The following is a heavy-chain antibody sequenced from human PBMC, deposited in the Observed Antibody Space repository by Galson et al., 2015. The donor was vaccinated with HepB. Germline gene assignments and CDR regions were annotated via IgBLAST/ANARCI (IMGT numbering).Heavy chain of an antibody. CDR3: ARPYDSSGYYPDAFDI. CDR2: INTNTGNP. D-gene: IGHD3-22*01. V-gene: IGHV7-4-1*02. CDR1: GYTFTSYA. Sequence: SVKVSCKASGYTFTSYAMNWVRQAPGQGLEWMGWINTNTGNPTYAQGFTGRFVFSLDTSVSTAYLQISGLKAEDTAVYYCARPYDSSGYYPDAFDIWGQGTMVTVSS. J-gene: IGHJ3*02.